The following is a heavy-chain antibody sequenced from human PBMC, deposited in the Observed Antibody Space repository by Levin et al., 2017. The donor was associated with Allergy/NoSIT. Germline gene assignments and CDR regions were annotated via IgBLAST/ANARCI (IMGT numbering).Heavy chain of an antibody. V-gene: IGHV3-7*04. J-gene: IGHJ4*02. D-gene: IGHD5-12*01. CDR3: ARAVDVADY. CDR1: GFTFTKYW. Sequence: GGSLRLSCAASGFTFTKYWMSWVRQAPGKGLEWVANIREDGSEKYYVDSVKGRFTISRDNAKNSLYLQMNSLRAEDTAVYFCARAVDVADYWGQGTLVTVTS. CDR2: IREDGSEK.